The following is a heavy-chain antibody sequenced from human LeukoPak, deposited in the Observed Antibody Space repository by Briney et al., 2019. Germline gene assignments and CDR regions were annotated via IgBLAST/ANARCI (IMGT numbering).Heavy chain of an antibody. V-gene: IGHV3-30*02. Sequence: GGSLRLSCAASGFTFSSYWMNWVRQAPGKGLEWVAFIRYDGSNKYYTDSVKGRFTISRDSSKNTLYLQMDSLRVEDAAVYYCARESQLSYSGTFYIDFWGQGTLVTVSS. J-gene: IGHJ4*02. D-gene: IGHD1-26*01. CDR2: IRYDGSNK. CDR3: ARESQLSYSGTFYIDF. CDR1: GFTFSSYW.